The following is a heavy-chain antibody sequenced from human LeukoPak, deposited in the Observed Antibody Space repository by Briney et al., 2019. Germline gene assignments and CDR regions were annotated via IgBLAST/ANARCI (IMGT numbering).Heavy chain of an antibody. D-gene: IGHD1-1*01. CDR3: ARDENGSEAFDI. Sequence: PSETLSLTCTVSGGSISSYYWSWIRQPPGKGLEWIGYIYYSGSTNYNPPLKSRVTISVDTSKNQFSLKLSSVTAADTAVYYCARDENGSEAFDIWGQGTMVTVSS. CDR2: IYYSGST. V-gene: IGHV4-59*01. CDR1: GGSISSYY. J-gene: IGHJ3*02.